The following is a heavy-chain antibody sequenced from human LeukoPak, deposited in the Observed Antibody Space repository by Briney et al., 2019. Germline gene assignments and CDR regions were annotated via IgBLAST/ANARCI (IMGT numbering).Heavy chain of an antibody. V-gene: IGHV3-9*01. J-gene: IGHJ4*02. CDR2: ISWNSGSI. Sequence: QSGRSLRLSCAASGFTFDDYAMHWVRQAPGKGLEWVSGISWNSGSIGYADSVKGRFTISRDNAKNSLYLQMNSLRAEDTAVYYCARGGVGANYVDYWGQGTLVTVSS. CDR1: GFTFDDYA. CDR3: ARGGVGANYVDY. D-gene: IGHD1-26*01.